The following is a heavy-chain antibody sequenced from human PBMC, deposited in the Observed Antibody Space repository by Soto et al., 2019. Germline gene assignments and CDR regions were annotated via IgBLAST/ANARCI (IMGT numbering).Heavy chain of an antibody. J-gene: IGHJ6*02. V-gene: IGHV1-69*01. Sequence: QVQLVQSGAEVKKPGSSVKISCKASGGTFSSYAISWVRQAPGQGLEWMGGIIPISGTANYAQKFQGRVMITANESTSTAYMELSSLRSEDTSVYYCARGRDVPAAMYYYYGMDVWGQGTTVTVSS. CDR3: ARGRDVPAAMYYYYGMDV. CDR1: GGTFSSYA. CDR2: IIPISGTA. D-gene: IGHD2-2*01.